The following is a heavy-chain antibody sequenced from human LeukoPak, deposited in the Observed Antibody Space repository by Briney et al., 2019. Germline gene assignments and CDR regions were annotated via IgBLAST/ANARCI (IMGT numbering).Heavy chain of an antibody. Sequence: PSETLFLTCTVAGGSISSSSYYWGWIREPPGKGLERIASIYYSGSTYYNPSLKSRVTISVDTSKNQFSLKLSSVTAADTAVYYCARASSSWYFDWYYFDYWGQGTLVTVSS. V-gene: IGHV4-39*01. CDR3: ARASSSWYFDWYYFDY. J-gene: IGHJ4*02. CDR2: IYYSGST. D-gene: IGHD6-13*01. CDR1: GGSISSSSYY.